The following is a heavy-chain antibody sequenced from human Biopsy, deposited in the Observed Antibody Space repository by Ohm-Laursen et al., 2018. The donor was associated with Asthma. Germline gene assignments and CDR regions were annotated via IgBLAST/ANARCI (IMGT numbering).Heavy chain of an antibody. D-gene: IGHD4-23*01. V-gene: IGHV1-69*01. CDR1: GGSFDTYA. Sequence: SSVKVSCKVSGGSFDTYAISWLRQAPGQGLEWMGGILPIFGTADYAQKFQARVTISADESTSTVYMELSSLRSEDTAVYYCARAIHGGNSDRLDFYYYGLDIWGQGTTVTVSS. CDR2: ILPIFGTA. CDR3: ARAIHGGNSDRLDFYYYGLDI. J-gene: IGHJ6*02.